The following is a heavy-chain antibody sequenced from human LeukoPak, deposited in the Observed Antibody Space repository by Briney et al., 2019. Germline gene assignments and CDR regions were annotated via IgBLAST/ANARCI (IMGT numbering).Heavy chain of an antibody. CDR1: GYTFTSYD. Sequence: ASVKLSCKASGYTFTSYDINWVRQATGQGLEWMGWMNPNSGNTGYAQKFQGRVTITRNTSISTAYMELSCLRSEDTAVYYCAICSGGSAMLRTYPGPYNYYYMDVWGEGTTGTVSS. CDR2: MNPNSGNT. D-gene: IGHD5-18*01. J-gene: IGHJ6*03. V-gene: IGHV1-8*03. CDR3: AICSGGSAMLRTYPGPYNYYYMDV.